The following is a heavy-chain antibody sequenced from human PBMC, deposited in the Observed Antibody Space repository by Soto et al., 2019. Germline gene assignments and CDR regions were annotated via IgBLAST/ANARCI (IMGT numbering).Heavy chain of an antibody. CDR2: IYTSGST. CDR3: ARDNPYIVVVPAADNWFDP. V-gene: IGHV4-61*01. Sequence: SEPLSLTCTVYGGSVSSGSYYCSWIRQPPGKGLEWIGRIYTSGSTNYNPSLKSRVTMSVDTSKNQFSLKLSSVTAADTAVYYCARDNPYIVVVPAADNWFDPWGQGTLVTVSS. J-gene: IGHJ5*02. CDR1: GGSVSSGSYY. D-gene: IGHD2-2*01.